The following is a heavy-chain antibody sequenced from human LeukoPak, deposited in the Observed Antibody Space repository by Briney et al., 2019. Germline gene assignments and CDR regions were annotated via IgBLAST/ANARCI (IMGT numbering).Heavy chain of an antibody. CDR2: TYYRSKWSY. V-gene: IGHV6-1*01. D-gene: IGHD1-14*01. Sequence: SQTLSPTCAISGDSVSSNTVTWNWIRQSPSRGLERLGRTYYRSKWSYDYAISVKSRITINPDTSKNQFSLQLNSVTPEDTAVYYCARVRSGIFEYWGQGALVTVSS. CDR1: GDSVSSNTVT. CDR3: ARVRSGIFEY. J-gene: IGHJ4*02.